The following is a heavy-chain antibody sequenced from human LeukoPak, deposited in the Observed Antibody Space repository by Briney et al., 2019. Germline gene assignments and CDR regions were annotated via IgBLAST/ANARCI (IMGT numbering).Heavy chain of an antibody. Sequence: PSETLSLPCVFSGGFISSGGYYWGWIRHPPEKGLEWIGSVHHSGITYYNTSLKSRVTISVDKSKNQFSLELTSVTAADAAVYYCARNPPNYYDSSGRMGAFDVWGQGTMVTVSS. V-gene: IGHV4-39*01. CDR3: ARNPPNYYDSSGRMGAFDV. J-gene: IGHJ3*01. CDR1: GGFISSGGYY. CDR2: VHHSGIT. D-gene: IGHD3-22*01.